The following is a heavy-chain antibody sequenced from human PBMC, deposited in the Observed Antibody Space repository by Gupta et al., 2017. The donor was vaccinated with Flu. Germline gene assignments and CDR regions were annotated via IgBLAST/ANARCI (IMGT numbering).Heavy chain of an antibody. Sequence: QVQLQESGPGLVKPSGTLSLTCAVSGGSISSSNWWSWVRQPPGKGLEWIGEIYHSGSTNYNPSLKSRVTISVDKSKNQFSLKLSSVTAADTAVYYCARDKGCSSTSCYVGRNNWFDPWGQGTLVTVSS. J-gene: IGHJ5*02. CDR3: ARDKGCSSTSCYVGRNNWFDP. CDR1: GGSISSSNW. V-gene: IGHV4-4*02. D-gene: IGHD2-2*01. CDR2: IYHSGST.